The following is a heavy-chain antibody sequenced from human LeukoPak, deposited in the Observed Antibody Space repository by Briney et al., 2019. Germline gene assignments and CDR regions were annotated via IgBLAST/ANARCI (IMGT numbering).Heavy chain of an antibody. Sequence: TSETLSLTCTVSGGSISSSSYYWGWIRQPPGKGLEWIGSIYYSGSTYYNPSLKSRVAISVDTSKNQFSLKLSSVTAADTAVYYCARDLSNSLFWSGYYVGAFDIWGQGTMVTVSS. D-gene: IGHD3-3*01. CDR3: ARDLSNSLFWSGYYVGAFDI. V-gene: IGHV4-39*07. CDR1: GGSISSSSYY. J-gene: IGHJ3*02. CDR2: IYYSGST.